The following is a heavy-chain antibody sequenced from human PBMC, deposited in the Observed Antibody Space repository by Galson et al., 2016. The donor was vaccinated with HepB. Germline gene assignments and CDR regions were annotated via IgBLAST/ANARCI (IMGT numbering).Heavy chain of an antibody. CDR1: GYIFSNYW. CDR3: ALCRVVRTYRGGMDV. J-gene: IGHJ6*02. CDR2: IYPGDSDT. D-gene: IGHD3-10*01. V-gene: IGHV5-51*01. Sequence: QSGAEVKKPEESLKISCKGSGYIFSNYWIGWVRQMPGKGLEWMGIIYPGDSDTRYSPSFQGQITISADKSISTAYLQWSSLKASDSAMYYYALCRVVRTYRGGMDVWGQGTPVTVSS.